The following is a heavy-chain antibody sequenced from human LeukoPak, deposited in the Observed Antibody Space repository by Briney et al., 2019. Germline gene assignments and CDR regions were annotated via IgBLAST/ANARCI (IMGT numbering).Heavy chain of an antibody. CDR3: ARSFQQPYYFDY. CDR2: ISSNGDST. Sequence: SGGSLRLSCATSGFTVSDNYMSWVRQAPGKGLEYVSAISSNGDSTYYANSVKGRFTMSRDNSKNTLYLQMGSLRAEDMAVYYCARSFQQPYYFDYWGQGTLVTVSS. D-gene: IGHD6-13*01. CDR1: GFTVSDNY. V-gene: IGHV3-64*01. J-gene: IGHJ4*02.